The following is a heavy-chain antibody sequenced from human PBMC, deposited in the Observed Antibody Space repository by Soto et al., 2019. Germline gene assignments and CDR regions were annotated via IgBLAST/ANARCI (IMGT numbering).Heavy chain of an antibody. CDR3: ARVPNDDYVWGSYRPGLYYFDY. D-gene: IGHD3-16*02. CDR2: IYYSGST. J-gene: IGHJ4*02. V-gene: IGHV4-30-4*01. CDR1: GGSISSGDYY. Sequence: PSETLSLTCTVSGGSISSGDYYWSWIRQPPGKGLEWIGYIYYSGSTYYNPSLKSRVTISVDTSKNQFSLKLSSVTAADTAVYYCARVPNDDYVWGSYRPGLYYFDYWGQGTLVTVSS.